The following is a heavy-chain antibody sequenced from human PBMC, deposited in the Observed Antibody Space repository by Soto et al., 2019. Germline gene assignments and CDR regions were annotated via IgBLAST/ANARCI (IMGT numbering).Heavy chain of an antibody. Sequence: PSETLSLTCTVSGGSISSSSYYWGWIRQPPGKGLEWIGSIYYSGSTYYNPSLKSRVTISVDTSKNQFSLKLSSVTAADTAVYYCASPPMPPSYDDILTGPMATLYYYYGMDVWGQGTTVTVSS. D-gene: IGHD3-9*01. CDR3: ASPPMPPSYDDILTGPMATLYYYYGMDV. CDR1: GGSISSSSYY. J-gene: IGHJ6*02. V-gene: IGHV4-39*01. CDR2: IYYSGST.